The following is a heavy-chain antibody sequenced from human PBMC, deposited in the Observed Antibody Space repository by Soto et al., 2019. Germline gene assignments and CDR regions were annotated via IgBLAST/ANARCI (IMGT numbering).Heavy chain of an antibody. D-gene: IGHD4-17*01. J-gene: IGHJ4*02. CDR1: GLTVSSNY. CDR2: IYSGGRT. V-gene: IGHV3-66*01. Sequence: EVQLVESGGGLVQPGGSLRLSCAASGLTVSSNYMSWVRQAPGKGLEWVSVIYSGGRTYYADSVKGRFTIFRDNSKNTLYLQMNSLRAEDTAVYYCASDYGDYNIDYWGQGTLVTVSS. CDR3: ASDYGDYNIDY.